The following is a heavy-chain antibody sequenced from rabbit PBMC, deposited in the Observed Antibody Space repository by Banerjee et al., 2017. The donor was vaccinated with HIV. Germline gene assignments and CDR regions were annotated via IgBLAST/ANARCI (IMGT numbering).Heavy chain of an antibody. Sequence: QEQLVESGGGPVQPGGSLTLTCTASGFSFSYKYVMCWVRQAPGKGLEWIACINTSSGNTVYATWAKGRFTISKTSWTTVTLQMTSLTAADTATHFCARDLAAVTGWNFGLWGPGTLVTVS. D-gene: IGHD7-1*01. CDR3: ARDLAAVTGWNFGL. J-gene: IGHJ6*01. V-gene: IGHV1S45*01. CDR2: INTSSGNT. CDR1: GFSFSYKYV.